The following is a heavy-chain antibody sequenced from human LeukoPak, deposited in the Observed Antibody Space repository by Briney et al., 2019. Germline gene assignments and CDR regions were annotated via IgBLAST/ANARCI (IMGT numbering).Heavy chain of an antibody. V-gene: IGHV4-59*08. CDR3: ARDDRYSGSYED. CDR2: TYDSGST. D-gene: IGHD1-26*01. CDR1: GGSISSYH. Sequence: SETLSLTCKVSGGSISSYHWSWIRQPPGKGLEWIGSTYDSGSTYYNPSLKSRVTISVDTSKNQFSLKLTSVTAADTAVYYCARDDRYSGSYEDWGQGTLVTVSS. J-gene: IGHJ4*02.